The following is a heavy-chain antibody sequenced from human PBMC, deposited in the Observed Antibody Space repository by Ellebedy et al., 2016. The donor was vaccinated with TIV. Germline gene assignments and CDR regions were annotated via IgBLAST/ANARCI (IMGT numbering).Heavy chain of an antibody. D-gene: IGHD4-17*01. CDR1: GFSFRSCW. CDR3: ARRGAYGDYAVQVNGWFDP. J-gene: IGHJ5*02. Sequence: GESLKISCAASGFSFRSCWMTWVRQAPGKGLEWVANIYQDGSWQYSVDSVKGRFTISRDNANNILFLQMNSLRVEDTGVYYCARRGAYGDYAVQVNGWFDPWGQGTLVTVSS. V-gene: IGHV3-7*01. CDR2: IYQDGSWQ.